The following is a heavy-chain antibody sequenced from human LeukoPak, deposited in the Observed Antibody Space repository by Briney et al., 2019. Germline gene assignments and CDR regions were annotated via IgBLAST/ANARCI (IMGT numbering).Heavy chain of an antibody. Sequence: PSETLSLTCTVSGGSISSSSYYWGWIRQPPGKGLEWIGSIYYSGSTYYNPSLKSRVTISVDTSKNQFSLKLSSVTAADTAVYYCASVEGALHETYYFDYWGQGTLVTVSS. CDR1: GGSISSSSYY. V-gene: IGHV4-39*01. CDR2: IYYSGST. CDR3: ASVEGALHETYYFDY. J-gene: IGHJ4*02. D-gene: IGHD1-1*01.